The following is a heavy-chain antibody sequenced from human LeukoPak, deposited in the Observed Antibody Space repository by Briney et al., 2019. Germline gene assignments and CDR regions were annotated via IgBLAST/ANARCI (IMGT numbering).Heavy chain of an antibody. Sequence: SETLPLTWTVSGCSISSYYWSWIQQPPGQRLDLFVFSYYRGSTNYNPSLKSRVTISVDTSKNQFSLKLSSVTAADTAVYYCARDLSYYDSSGVRGNWFDPWGQGTLVTVSS. J-gene: IGHJ5*02. D-gene: IGHD3-22*01. CDR2: SYYRGST. V-gene: IGHV4-59*01. CDR1: GCSISSYY. CDR3: ARDLSYYDSSGVRGNWFDP.